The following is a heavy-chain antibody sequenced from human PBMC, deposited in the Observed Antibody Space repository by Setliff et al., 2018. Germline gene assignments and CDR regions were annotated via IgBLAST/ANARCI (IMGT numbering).Heavy chain of an antibody. V-gene: IGHV1-46*01. Sequence: GGSVTVSCKASGYTFTSNHVHWGRQAPGQGLEWMGTINPSGGSTIYAPDFQGRVTMTWDTSTNIAYMELSGLRYADSAIYYCIMNMVRPVTGLDCWGPGTLVTVSS. D-gene: IGHD2-8*01. CDR3: IMNMVRPVTGLDC. J-gene: IGHJ4*02. CDR1: GYTFTSNH. CDR2: INPSGGST.